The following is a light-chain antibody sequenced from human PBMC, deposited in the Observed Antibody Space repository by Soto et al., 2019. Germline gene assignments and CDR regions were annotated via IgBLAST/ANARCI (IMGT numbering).Light chain of an antibody. Sequence: EIQMTQSPSSVSASVGDRVTITCRASQDISRWLVWYQQKPGKAPKLFLTASSLQSGVPPRFSGSGSGTDFTLTISSLQSEDFATYYCQQAHSVPWTFGQGTKVEIK. V-gene: IGKV1D-12*01. CDR1: QDISRW. CDR2: TAS. CDR3: QQAHSVPWT. J-gene: IGKJ1*01.